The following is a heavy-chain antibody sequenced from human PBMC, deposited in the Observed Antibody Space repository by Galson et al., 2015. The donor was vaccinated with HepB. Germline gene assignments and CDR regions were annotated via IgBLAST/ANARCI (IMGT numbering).Heavy chain of an antibody. Sequence: SLRLSCAGSGFIFRHHAMDWIRQAPGKGLEWVSGINGRGSTRSYSDAMKGRFSISRDNSKDTVFLQMDSLRAEDTAVYYCARRISLVRGIITKPDYYYGMDVWGQGTTVTVAS. CDR2: INGRGSTR. J-gene: IGHJ6*02. V-gene: IGHV3-23*01. CDR3: ARRISLVRGIITKPDYYYGMDV. D-gene: IGHD3-10*01. CDR1: GFIFRHHA.